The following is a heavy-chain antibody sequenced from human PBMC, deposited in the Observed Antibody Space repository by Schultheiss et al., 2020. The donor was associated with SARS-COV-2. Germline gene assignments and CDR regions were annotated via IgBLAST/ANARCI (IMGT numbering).Heavy chain of an antibody. V-gene: IGHV1-2*02. CDR1: GYAFIGFY. Sequence: ASVKVSCKASGYAFIGFYIHWLRQAPGQGLQWMGWINPSSGDTNEAQRFQGRVTMTRDTSISTAYMALNRLTSDDTAVYYCARDPFERRPSLDDWGQGTLVTVSS. CDR3: ARDPFERRPSLDD. J-gene: IGHJ4*02. D-gene: IGHD3-16*01. CDR2: INPSSGDT.